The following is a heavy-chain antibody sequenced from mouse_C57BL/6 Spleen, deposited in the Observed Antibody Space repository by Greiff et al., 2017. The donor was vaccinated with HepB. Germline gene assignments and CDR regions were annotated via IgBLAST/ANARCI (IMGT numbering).Heavy chain of an antibody. CDR2: IDPETGGT. D-gene: IGHD1-1*01. CDR1: GYTFTDYE. CDR3: TRVVDYGSSDVDWYFDV. V-gene: IGHV1-15*01. J-gene: IGHJ1*03. Sequence: VQLQQSGAELVRPGASVTLSCKASGYTFTDYEMHWVKQTPVHGLEWIGAIDPETGGTAYNQKFKGKAILTADKSSSTAYMELRSLTSEDSAVYYCTRVVDYGSSDVDWYFDVWGTGTTVTVSS.